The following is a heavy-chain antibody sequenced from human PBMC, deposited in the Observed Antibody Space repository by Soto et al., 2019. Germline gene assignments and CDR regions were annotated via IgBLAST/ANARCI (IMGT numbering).Heavy chain of an antibody. CDR3: ALRSMAVVPEY. CDR2: LYYGRSA. CDR1: GGSISGYY. Sequence: PSETLSLTCSVSGGSISGYYWSWLRQSPGKGLECIGYLYYGRSANYNPSLKSRVTLSVDTSTNQCSLTLSSMTAADTAVYYCALRSMAVVPEYWGQGTLVTVSS. D-gene: IGHD3-22*01. V-gene: IGHV4-59*01. J-gene: IGHJ4*02.